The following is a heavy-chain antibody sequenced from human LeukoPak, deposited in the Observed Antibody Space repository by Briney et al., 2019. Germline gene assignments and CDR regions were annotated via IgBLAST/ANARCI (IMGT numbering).Heavy chain of an antibody. J-gene: IGHJ3*02. CDR1: GGTFSSYA. CDR3: ARHQVVPAAIGWDGYAFDI. D-gene: IGHD2-2*01. V-gene: IGHV1-69*05. Sequence: SVKVSCKASGGTFSSYAISWVRQAPGQGLEWMGGIIPIFGTANYAQKFQGRVTITTDESTSTAYMELSSLRSEDTAVYYCARHQVVPAAIGWDGYAFDIWGQGTMVTVSS. CDR2: IIPIFGTA.